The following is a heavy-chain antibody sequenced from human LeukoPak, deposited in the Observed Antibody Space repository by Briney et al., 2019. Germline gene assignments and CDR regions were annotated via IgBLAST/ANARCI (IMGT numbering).Heavy chain of an antibody. CDR3: ARVIKGASDY. CDR2: VSSSSTSI. V-gene: IGHV3-48*04. J-gene: IGHJ4*02. Sequence: PGGSLRLSCAASDFTFSAYDMTWVRQAPGKGLEWVSSVSSSSTSIHYADSVRGRFTISRDNAKVSLFLQMNRVTAEDTAVYYCARVIKGASDYWGQGTLVTVSS. CDR1: DFTFSAYD. D-gene: IGHD1-26*01.